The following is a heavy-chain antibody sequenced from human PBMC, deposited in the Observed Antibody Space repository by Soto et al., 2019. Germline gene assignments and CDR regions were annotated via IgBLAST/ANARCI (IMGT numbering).Heavy chain of an antibody. CDR2: ISYDGSNK. Sequence: QVQLVESGGGVVQPGRSLRLSCAASGFTFSSYAMHWVRQAPGKGLEWVAVISYDGSNKYYADSVKGRFTIPRDNSKNTLYLQMNSLRAEDTAVYYCAREQVTMIVVVSLDYWGQGTLVTVSS. CDR3: AREQVTMIVVVSLDY. D-gene: IGHD3-22*01. V-gene: IGHV3-30-3*01. CDR1: GFTFSSYA. J-gene: IGHJ4*02.